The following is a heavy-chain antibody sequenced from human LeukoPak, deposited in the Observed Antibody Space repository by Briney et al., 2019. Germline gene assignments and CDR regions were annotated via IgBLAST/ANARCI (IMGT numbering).Heavy chain of an antibody. D-gene: IGHD1-26*01. CDR1: GGSISSYY. CDR2: IYYSGST. CDR3: ARVHSGSYYYAFDI. Sequence: PSETLSLTCTVSGGSISSYYWSWIRQPPGKGLEWIGYIYYSGSTNYNPSLKSRVTISVDTSKNQFSLKLSSVTAADTAVYYCARVHSGSYYYAFDIWGQGTMVTVSS. V-gene: IGHV4-59*01. J-gene: IGHJ3*02.